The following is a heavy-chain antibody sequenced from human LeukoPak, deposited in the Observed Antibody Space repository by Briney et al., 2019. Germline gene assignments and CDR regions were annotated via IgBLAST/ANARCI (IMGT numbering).Heavy chain of an antibody. V-gene: IGHV1-69*05. CDR2: IIPIFGTA. Sequence: SVKVSCKASGGTFSSYAISWVRQAPGQGLEWMGGIIPIFGTANYAQMFQGRVTITTDESTSTAYMELSSLRSEDTAVYYCARSNSSYFDPWGQGTLVTVSS. CDR1: GGTFSSYA. CDR3: ARSNSSYFDP. D-gene: IGHD6-13*01. J-gene: IGHJ5*02.